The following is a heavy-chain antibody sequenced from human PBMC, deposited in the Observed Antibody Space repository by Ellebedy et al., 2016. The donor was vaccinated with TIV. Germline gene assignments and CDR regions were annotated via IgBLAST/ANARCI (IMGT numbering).Heavy chain of an antibody. CDR3: AASESADSDY. CDR1: GGSIRNYY. V-gene: IGHV4-59*01. D-gene: IGHD2-2*01. Sequence: MPSETLSLTCTVSGGSIRNYYCTLIRQPPGTGLEWIGHMYYSGSSNYNPSLKSRVTMSIDTSKNQFSLKMSSVTAADTAVYYCAASESADSDYWGPGTLVTVSS. CDR2: MYYSGSS. J-gene: IGHJ4*02.